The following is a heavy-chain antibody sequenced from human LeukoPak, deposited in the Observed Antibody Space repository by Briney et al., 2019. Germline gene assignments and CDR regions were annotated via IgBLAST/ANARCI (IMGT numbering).Heavy chain of an antibody. CDR2: MNPNSGNT. V-gene: IGHV1-8*01. CDR1: GYTFTSYD. D-gene: IGHD2/OR15-2a*01. Sequence: GASVKVSCKASGYTFTSYDINWVRQATGQGLEWMGWMNPNSGNTGYAQKFQGRVTMTTDTSTSTAYMELRSLRSDDTAVYYCAREVVIATPYYYYYGMDVWGQGTTVTVSS. J-gene: IGHJ6*02. CDR3: AREVVIATPYYYYYGMDV.